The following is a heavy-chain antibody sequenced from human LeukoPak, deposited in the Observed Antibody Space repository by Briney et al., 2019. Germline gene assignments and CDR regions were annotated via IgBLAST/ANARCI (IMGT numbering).Heavy chain of an antibody. CDR2: IYFSGST. Sequence: SETLSLTCTVSGGSSISSRYHWGWIRQPPGKGLELIGRIYFSGSTSYNPSLKSHVAISVDTSKKQFSLNLSSVTAADTAVYYCARHNRPNYFDDWGQGTLVTVSS. CDR3: ARHNRPNYFDD. V-gene: IGHV4-39*01. CDR1: GGSSISSRYH. J-gene: IGHJ4*02. D-gene: IGHD1-14*01.